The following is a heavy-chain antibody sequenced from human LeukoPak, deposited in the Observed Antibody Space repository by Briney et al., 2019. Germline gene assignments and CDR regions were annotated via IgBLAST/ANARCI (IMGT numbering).Heavy chain of an antibody. D-gene: IGHD1-26*01. J-gene: IGHJ3*02. CDR1: GFTVSSNY. Sequence: PGGSLRLSCAASGFTVSSNYMSWVRQAPGKGLEWVAYIGSSGSTMYYADSVKGRFTISRDNTKNSLFLQMNSLRAEDTAVYYCAREEVGDAFDIWGQGTMVTVSS. CDR2: IGSSGSTM. CDR3: AREEVGDAFDI. V-gene: IGHV3-11*04.